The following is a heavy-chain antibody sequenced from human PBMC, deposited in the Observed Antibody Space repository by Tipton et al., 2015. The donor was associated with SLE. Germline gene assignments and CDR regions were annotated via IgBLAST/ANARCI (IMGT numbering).Heavy chain of an antibody. CDR3: ARDWCSSTSCYGYYYMDV. Sequence: TLSLTCSVSGYSISSGYYWGWIRQSPGKGLEWIGSMYHSGSTHYNPSLRSRVTISVDTSKNQFSLKLSSVTAADTAVYYCARDWCSSTSCYGYYYMDVWGKGTTVTVSS. D-gene: IGHD2-2*01. CDR2: MYHSGST. V-gene: IGHV4-38-2*02. J-gene: IGHJ6*03. CDR1: GYSISSGYY.